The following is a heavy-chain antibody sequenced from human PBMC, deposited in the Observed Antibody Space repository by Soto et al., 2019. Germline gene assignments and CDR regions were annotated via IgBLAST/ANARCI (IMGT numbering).Heavy chain of an antibody. D-gene: IGHD3-3*01. CDR2: ISAYNGNT. CDR3: ARVFWSGYNYNWFAP. Sequence: GASVKVSCKASGYTFTSYGISWVRQAPGQGLEWMGWISAYNGNTNYAQKLQGRVTMTTDTSTSTAYMELRSLRSDDTAVYYCARVFWSGYNYNWFAPWGQGTLVTGSS. V-gene: IGHV1-18*01. J-gene: IGHJ5*02. CDR1: GYTFTSYG.